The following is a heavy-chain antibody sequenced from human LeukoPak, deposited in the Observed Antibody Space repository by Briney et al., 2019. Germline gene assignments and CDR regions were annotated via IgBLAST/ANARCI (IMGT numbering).Heavy chain of an antibody. Sequence: PGGSLRLSCAASGFTFNSYAMTWVRQAPEKGLEWVSSIIDSGISTYYEDSVKGRFSISRDNSKNTLYLQMNSLRAEDTAVYYCAKGSRGSYHYWGQGTLVTVSS. CDR2: IIDSGIST. CDR1: GFTFNSYA. V-gene: IGHV3-23*01. CDR3: AKGSRGSYHY. J-gene: IGHJ4*02. D-gene: IGHD1-26*01.